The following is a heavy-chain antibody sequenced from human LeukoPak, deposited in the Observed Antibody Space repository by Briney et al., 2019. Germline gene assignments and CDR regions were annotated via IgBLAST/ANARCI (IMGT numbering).Heavy chain of an antibody. CDR1: GFTFSDYF. D-gene: IGHD6-19*01. V-gene: IGHV3-11*06. J-gene: IGHJ4*02. Sequence: PGGSLRLSCAASGFTFSDYFMTWIRQSPGKGMEWVSYISSSSSNTNYADSVKGRFTISRDNAKNSLSLQMNSLRAEDTAVYYCASQTYSSGWYYFDYWGQGTLVTVSS. CDR3: ASQTYSSGWYYFDY. CDR2: ISSSSSNT.